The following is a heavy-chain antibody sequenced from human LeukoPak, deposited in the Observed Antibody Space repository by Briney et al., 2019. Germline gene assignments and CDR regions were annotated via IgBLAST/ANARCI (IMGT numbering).Heavy chain of an antibody. V-gene: IGHV3-7*01. CDR2: IKQDGSEK. CDR3: ARDTGAPDY. J-gene: IGHJ4*02. D-gene: IGHD4-17*01. CDR1: GFTFSSYW. Sequence: GGSLRLSCAAFGFTFSSYWMSWVRQAPGKGLEWVANIKQDGSEKYYVDSVKGRFTISRDNAKNSLYLQMNSLRAEDTAVYYCARDTGAPDYWGQGTLVTVSS.